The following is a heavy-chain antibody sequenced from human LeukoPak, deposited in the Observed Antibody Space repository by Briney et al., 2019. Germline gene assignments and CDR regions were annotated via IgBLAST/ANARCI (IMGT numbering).Heavy chain of an antibody. V-gene: IGHV3-49*04. J-gene: IGHJ4*02. D-gene: IGHD2-2*01. CDR3: TRGAYCSSTSCYCGYFDY. Sequence: GGSLRLSCTAPGFTFGDYAMSWVRQAPGKGLEWVGFIRSKAYGGTTEYAASVKGRFTISRDDSKSIAYLQMNSLKTEDTAVYYCTRGAYCSSTSCYCGYFDYWGQGTLVTVSS. CDR1: GFTFGDYA. CDR2: IRSKAYGGTT.